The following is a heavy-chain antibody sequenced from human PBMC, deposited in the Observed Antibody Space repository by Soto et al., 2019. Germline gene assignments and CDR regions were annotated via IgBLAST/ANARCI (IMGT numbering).Heavy chain of an antibody. V-gene: IGHV5-51*01. J-gene: IGHJ6*02. CDR2: IYPGDSDT. Sequence: GESLKISCQGSGYSFASYWIGWVRQMPGKDLEWMGIIYPGDSDTRYSPSLQGQVTISADKSLRTAYLQWTSLKASDTALYYCARTRSFTLGFYYDGMDVWGQGTTVTVS. CDR3: ARTRSFTLGFYYDGMDV. D-gene: IGHD6-6*01. CDR1: GYSFASYW.